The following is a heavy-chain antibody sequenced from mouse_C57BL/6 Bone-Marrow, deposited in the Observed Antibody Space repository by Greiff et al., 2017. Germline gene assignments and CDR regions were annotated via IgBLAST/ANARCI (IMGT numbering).Heavy chain of an antibody. D-gene: IGHD2-4*01. CDR2: IRLKSGNYAT. CDR1: GFTFSNYW. CDR3: TVGYDYDVGFAY. Sequence: EVQVVESGGGLVQPGGSMKLSCVASGFTFSNYWMNWVRQSPEKGLEWVAQIRLKSGNYATHYAESVKGRFTISRDDSKSSVYLQMNNLRAEDTGIYYCTVGYDYDVGFAYWGQGTLVTVSA. J-gene: IGHJ3*01. V-gene: IGHV6-3*01.